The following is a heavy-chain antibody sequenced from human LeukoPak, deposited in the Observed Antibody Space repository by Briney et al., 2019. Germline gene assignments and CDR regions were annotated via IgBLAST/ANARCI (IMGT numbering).Heavy chain of an antibody. V-gene: IGHV4-61*02. CDR3: ARATSEGYYGSGSYFYYYYYMDV. D-gene: IGHD3-10*01. J-gene: IGHJ6*03. Sequence: PSQTLSLTCTVSGGSISSGSYYWSWIRQPAGKGLEWIGRIYTSGSTNYNPSLKSRVTISVDTSKNQFSLKLSSVTAADTAVYYCARATSEGYYGSGSYFYYYYYMDVWGKGTTVTVPS. CDR2: IYTSGST. CDR1: GGSISSGSYY.